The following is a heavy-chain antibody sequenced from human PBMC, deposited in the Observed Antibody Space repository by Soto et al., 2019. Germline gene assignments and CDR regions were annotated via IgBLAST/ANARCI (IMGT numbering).Heavy chain of an antibody. CDR2: ISCSGYTT. J-gene: IGHJ6*02. V-gene: IGHV3-43*02. CDR1: GFTFSSYA. Sequence: EGSLRLSCAASGFTFSSYAMSWVRQAPGKGLEWVSLISCSGYTTYYADSVRGRFTISRDNSEESLYLEMNSLRTEDSALYYCAKDRVPYSSSNAYIMDVWGQGTTVTVSS. CDR3: AKDRVPYSSSNAYIMDV. D-gene: IGHD6-6*01.